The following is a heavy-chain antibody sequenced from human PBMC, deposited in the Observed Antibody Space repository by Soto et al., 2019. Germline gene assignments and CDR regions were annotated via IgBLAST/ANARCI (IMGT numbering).Heavy chain of an antibody. Sequence: GESLKVSCKGSGYSFTSYWISWVHQMPGKGLEWMGRIDPSDSYTNYSPSFQGHVTISADKSISTAYLQWSSLKASDTAMYYCASHEGYGDYPGYWGQGTLVTVSS. CDR1: GYSFTSYW. CDR3: ASHEGYGDYPGY. V-gene: IGHV5-10-1*01. J-gene: IGHJ4*02. D-gene: IGHD4-17*01. CDR2: IDPSDSYT.